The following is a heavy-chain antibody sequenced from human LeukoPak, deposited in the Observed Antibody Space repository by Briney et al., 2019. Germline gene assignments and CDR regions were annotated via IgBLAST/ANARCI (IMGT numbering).Heavy chain of an antibody. J-gene: IGHJ4*02. CDR1: GLTFSTYW. Sequence: GGSLRLSCAASGLTFSTYWMSWVRQAPGKGLECAGIINEHGSEKYYVDSVKGRFTISRDNAKDSLYLQINSLRAEDTAVYYCARGALRSVDYWGQGTLLTVSS. D-gene: IGHD3-10*02. CDR2: INEHGSEK. CDR3: ARGALRSVDY. V-gene: IGHV3-7*03.